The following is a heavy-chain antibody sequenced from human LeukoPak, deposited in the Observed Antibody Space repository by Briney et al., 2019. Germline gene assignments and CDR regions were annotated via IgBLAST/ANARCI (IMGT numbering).Heavy chain of an antibody. CDR2: IRYDGSNK. V-gene: IGHV3-30*02. Sequence: PGGSLRLSCAASGFTFSSYGMHWVRQAPGKGLEWVAFIRYDGSNKYYADSVKGRFTISRDNSKNTLYLQMNSLRAEDTAVYYCASPGSSSSDYWGQGTLVTVSS. CDR1: GFTFSSYG. CDR3: ASPGSSSSDY. D-gene: IGHD6-6*01. J-gene: IGHJ4*02.